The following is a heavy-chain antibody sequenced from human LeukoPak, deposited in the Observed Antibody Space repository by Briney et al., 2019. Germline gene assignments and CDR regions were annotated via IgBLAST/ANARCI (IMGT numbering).Heavy chain of an antibody. CDR2: INPNSGGT. V-gene: IGHV1-2*02. Sequence: ASVKVSCKASGYTFTGYYMHWVRQAPGQGLEWMGWINPNSGGTNYAQKFQGRGTMTRDTSISTAYMELSRLRSDDTAVYYCASQSRIITIFGVVMTAHAFDIWGQGTMVTVSS. J-gene: IGHJ3*02. D-gene: IGHD3-3*01. CDR3: ASQSRIITIFGVVMTAHAFDI. CDR1: GYTFTGYY.